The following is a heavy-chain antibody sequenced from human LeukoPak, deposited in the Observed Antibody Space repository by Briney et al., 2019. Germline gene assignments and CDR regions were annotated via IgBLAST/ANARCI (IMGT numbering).Heavy chain of an antibody. D-gene: IGHD3-3*01. CDR3: ARHPGVVRWVRWFDP. CDR1: GGSISSSSYY. Sequence: PSETLSLTCTVSGGSISSSSYYWGWIRQPPGKGLEWIGSIYYSGSTYYNPSLKSRVTISVDTSKNQFSLKLSSVTAADTAVYYCARHPGVVRWVRWFDPWGQGTLVTVSS. J-gene: IGHJ5*02. V-gene: IGHV4-39*01. CDR2: IYYSGST.